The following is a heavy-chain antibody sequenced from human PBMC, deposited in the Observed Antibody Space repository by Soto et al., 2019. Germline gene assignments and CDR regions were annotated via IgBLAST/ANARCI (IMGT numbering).Heavy chain of an antibody. CDR3: ARTVTSAYYNYGMDV. V-gene: IGHV4-30-4*01. D-gene: IGHD4-4*01. Sequence: QVRLQESGPGLVKPSQTLSLTCTVSGGSISSGDNYWSWIRQPPGKGLEWIGNIYYSGSTYYNPSLKSRVSISVDTSKNQFSLKLSSVTAADTAVHYCARTVTSAYYNYGMDVWGQGTTVTVSS. CDR1: GGSISSGDNY. J-gene: IGHJ6*02. CDR2: IYYSGST.